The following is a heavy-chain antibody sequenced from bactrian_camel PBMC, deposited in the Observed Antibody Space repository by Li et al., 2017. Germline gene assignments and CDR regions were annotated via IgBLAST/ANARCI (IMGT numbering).Heavy chain of an antibody. D-gene: IGHD5*01. CDR1: GFTFSSYA. J-gene: IGHJ4*01. Sequence: VQLVESGGELVQPGRSLRLSCTASGFTFSSYAMSWVRQAPGKGVEWVSTIGGGGGDTYYADSVKGRFTITRDNAKNTVYLEMNSLKSSDTALYYCATEWASLGWPREYWGQGTQVTVS. CDR2: IGGGGGDT. V-gene: IGHV3S40*01. CDR3: ATEWASLGWPREY.